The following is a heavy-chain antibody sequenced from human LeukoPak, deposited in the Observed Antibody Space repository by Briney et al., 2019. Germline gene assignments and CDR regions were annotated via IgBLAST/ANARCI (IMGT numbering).Heavy chain of an antibody. CDR3: AREGDSGSYYLRCFDY. Sequence: PGGSLRLSCAASGFTFSDHYMDWVRQAPGKGLEWVGRIRNKANSYTTEYAASVKGRFTISRDDSKNSLYLQMNSLKCEDTAVYYCAREGDSGSYYLRCFDYWGQGTLVTVSS. V-gene: IGHV3-72*01. CDR2: IRNKANSYTT. D-gene: IGHD1-26*01. CDR1: GFTFSDHY. J-gene: IGHJ4*02.